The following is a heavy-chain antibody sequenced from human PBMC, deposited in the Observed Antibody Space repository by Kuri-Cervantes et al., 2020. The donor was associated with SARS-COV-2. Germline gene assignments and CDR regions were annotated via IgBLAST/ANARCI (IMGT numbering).Heavy chain of an antibody. J-gene: IGHJ6*03. CDR3: ARGRYSYGYWNYYYYMDV. Sequence: SVKVSCKASGYTFTSYGISWVRQAPGQGLEWMGGIIPIFGTANYAQKFQGRVTITTDESTSTAYMELSSLRSEDTAVYYCARGRYSYGYWNYYYYMDVWGKGTTVTVSS. D-gene: IGHD5-18*01. CDR2: IIPIFGTA. V-gene: IGHV1-69*05. CDR1: GYTFTSYG.